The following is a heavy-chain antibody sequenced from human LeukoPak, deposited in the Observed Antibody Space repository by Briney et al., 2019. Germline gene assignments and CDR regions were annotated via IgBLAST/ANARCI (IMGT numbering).Heavy chain of an antibody. D-gene: IGHD2-15*01. CDR2: ISAYNGNT. CDR1: GYTFTSYG. Sequence: GASVKVSCKASGYTFTSYGISWVRQAPGQGLEWMGWISAYNGNTNYAQKLQGRVTMTTDTSTSTAYMELRSLRSDDTAVYYCAGEAGRYCSGGSCYGMDVWGQGTTVTVSS. CDR3: AGEAGRYCSGGSCYGMDV. V-gene: IGHV1-18*01. J-gene: IGHJ6*02.